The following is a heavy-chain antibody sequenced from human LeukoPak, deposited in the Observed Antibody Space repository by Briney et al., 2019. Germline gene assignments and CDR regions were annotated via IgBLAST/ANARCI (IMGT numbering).Heavy chain of an antibody. CDR3: ARDGDYYDSSGYFDY. J-gene: IGHJ4*02. CDR1: GFTFSSNG. V-gene: IGHV3-33*01. D-gene: IGHD3-22*01. CDR2: IWYDGSNK. Sequence: GGSLRLSCAASGFTFSSNGMHWVRQAPGKGLEWVAVIWYDGSNKYYADSAKGRFTISRDNSKNTLYLQTNSLRAEDTAVYYCARDGDYYDSSGYFDYWGQGTLVTVSS.